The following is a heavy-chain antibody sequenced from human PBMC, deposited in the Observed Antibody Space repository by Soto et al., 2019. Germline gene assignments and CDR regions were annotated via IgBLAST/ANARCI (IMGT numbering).Heavy chain of an antibody. D-gene: IGHD1-1*01. J-gene: IGHJ4*02. CDR1: GFTFSSYA. CDR3: ARYIRGPTVYYFDS. CDR2: VSYNGGDT. Sequence: GGSLRLSCAASGFTFSSYAMTWVRQAPGKGLEWVSIVSYNGGDTYYADSVKGRFTISRDNSKDTVDLQMNGLRAEDTAVYYCARYIRGPTVYYFDSWGPGVLVTVSS. V-gene: IGHV3-23*01.